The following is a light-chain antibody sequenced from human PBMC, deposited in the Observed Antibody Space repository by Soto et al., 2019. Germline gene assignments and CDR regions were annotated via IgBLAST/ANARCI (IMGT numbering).Light chain of an antibody. CDR3: QTYDNAPFA. V-gene: IGKV1-27*01. CDR1: QGISHY. Sequence: IQMTQSPSSLSASVGDTVTITCRASQGISHYLAWYQQRPGQLPSLLFYSASTLDSGVPSRFSGSGSGTLFTLTITSLRPEDLATYYCQTYDNAPFAFGGGTKVEIK. CDR2: SAS. J-gene: IGKJ4*01.